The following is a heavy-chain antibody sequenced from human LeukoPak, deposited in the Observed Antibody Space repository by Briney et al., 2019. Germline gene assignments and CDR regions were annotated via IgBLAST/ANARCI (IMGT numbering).Heavy chain of an antibody. D-gene: IGHD6-6*01. CDR1: GGSISTYY. CDR2: IYHSGST. Sequence: SETLSLTCTVSGGSISTYYWNWIRQPPGKGLEWIGYIYHSGSTNYNPSLQSRVTISVDTSKNQFSLNLNSVTAADTAVYYCARGGAARLHFQNWGQGTLVSVSS. V-gene: IGHV4-59*01. J-gene: IGHJ1*01. CDR3: ARGGAARLHFQN.